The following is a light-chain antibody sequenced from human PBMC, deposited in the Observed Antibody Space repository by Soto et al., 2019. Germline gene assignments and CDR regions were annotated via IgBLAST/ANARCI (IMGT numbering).Light chain of an antibody. Sequence: DIEMTQSPSSLSASVGDRVPITCPATQDIRKFLNWFQQRPGAAPKLLIYDASNLETGVPSRFAAGGSGTHFTFTITSLQPEDTGTYFCQQYDNLPYTFAQGTKVEI. V-gene: IGKV1-33*01. CDR1: QDIRKF. CDR2: DAS. CDR3: QQYDNLPYT. J-gene: IGKJ2*01.